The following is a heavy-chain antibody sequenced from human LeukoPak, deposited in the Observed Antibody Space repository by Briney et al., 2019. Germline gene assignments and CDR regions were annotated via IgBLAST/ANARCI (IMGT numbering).Heavy chain of an antibody. CDR1: GCTVSSNY. Sequence: GGSLRLSCAASGCTVSSNYMSWVRQAPGKGLEWVSVIYSGGSTYYADSVKGRFTISRDNSKNTLYLQMNSLRAEDTAVYYCARWKIANSAFDYWGQGTLVTVSS. J-gene: IGHJ4*02. D-gene: IGHD1-1*01. CDR3: ARWKIANSAFDY. CDR2: IYSGGST. V-gene: IGHV3-53*01.